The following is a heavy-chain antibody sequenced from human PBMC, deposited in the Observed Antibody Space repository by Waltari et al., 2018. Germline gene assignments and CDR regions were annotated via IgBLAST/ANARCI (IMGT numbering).Heavy chain of an antibody. CDR1: GFSCSSYG. D-gene: IGHD2-15*01. Sequence: QVQLVESGGGVVQPGGALRLCCAASGFSCSSYGMHWVRRGPGKGREWLSFIRSDGTNTYYADSVTCRFTISRDNSKNTLYLQMNSLRAEDTAVYYCAKAYCSGGSCYFPDYWGQGTLFTFSS. J-gene: IGHJ4*02. CDR3: AKAYCSGGSCYFPDY. V-gene: IGHV3-30*02. CDR2: IRSDGTNT.